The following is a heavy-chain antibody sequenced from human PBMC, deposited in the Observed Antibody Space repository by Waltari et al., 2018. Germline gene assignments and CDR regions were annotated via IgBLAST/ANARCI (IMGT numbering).Heavy chain of an antibody. CDR1: GFTVTDNY. J-gene: IGHJ4*02. V-gene: IGHV3-53*01. CDR2: IYTDGRT. Sequence: EVQLVESGGGLIQPGGSLRLSCAASGFTVTDNYMSWVRQAPGKGVEWVSVIYTDGRTYYADSVKGRFTVSRDDSKNTLYLQMNSLRAEDTAMYYCARDGFPDDYGDYLGYWGQGTLVTVSS. CDR3: ARDGFPDDYGDYLGY. D-gene: IGHD4-17*01.